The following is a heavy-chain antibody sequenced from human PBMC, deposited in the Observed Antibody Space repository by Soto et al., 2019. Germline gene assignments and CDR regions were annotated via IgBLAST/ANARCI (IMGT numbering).Heavy chain of an antibody. CDR3: AREFPYYESSDSYFDY. J-gene: IGHJ4*02. D-gene: IGHD3-16*01. V-gene: IGHV6-1*01. Sequence: QTLSLTCAISGDSVSGNSAAWNWIRQSPSRGLEWLGRTYYRSKWYNDYAVSVKSRITVTPDTSKNQFSLHLNSVTPEDTAVNYCAREFPYYESSDSYFDYWGQGALVTVSS. CDR2: TYYRSKWYN. CDR1: GDSVSGNSAA.